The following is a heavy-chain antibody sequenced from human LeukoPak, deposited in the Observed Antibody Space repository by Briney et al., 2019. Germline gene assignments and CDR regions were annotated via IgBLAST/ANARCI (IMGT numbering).Heavy chain of an antibody. CDR2: IIPIFGTA. D-gene: IGHD2-2*01. V-gene: IGHV1-69*13. CDR1: GGTFSNYA. CDR3: AGFLGYCSSTSCWNWFDP. Sequence: SVKVSCKASGGTFSNYAISWVRQAPGQGLEWMGGIIPIFGTANYAQKFQGRVTITADESTSTAYMELSSLRSEDTAVYYCAGFLGYCSSTSCWNWFDPWGQGTLVTVSS. J-gene: IGHJ5*02.